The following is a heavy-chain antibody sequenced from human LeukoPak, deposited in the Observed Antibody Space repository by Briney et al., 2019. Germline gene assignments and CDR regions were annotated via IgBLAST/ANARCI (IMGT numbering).Heavy chain of an antibody. CDR3: ARTNYDSNERVVDY. V-gene: IGHV4-59*08. J-gene: IGHJ4*02. CDR1: DGSLSGHY. Sequence: SETLSLTCTVSDGSLSGHYWSWIRQPPGKGLESIGFVYYSGSTNYNPSLKSRVTISVDTSKNQFSLKLSSVTAADTAVYYCARTNYDSNERVVDYWGQGTLVTVSS. D-gene: IGHD3-22*01. CDR2: VYYSGST.